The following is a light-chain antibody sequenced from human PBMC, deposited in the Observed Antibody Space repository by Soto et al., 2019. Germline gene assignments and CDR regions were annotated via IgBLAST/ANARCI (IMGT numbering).Light chain of an antibody. Sequence: QSVLTQPPSASGTPGQRVTISCSGSSSNIGSNTVNWYQQLPGTAPKLLIYSNNQRPSGVPDRFSGSKSGTSASLAISGLQSGDEADYYCAAWDDSLNGPHYVFGTGTKVNVL. CDR2: SNN. CDR1: SSNIGSNT. V-gene: IGLV1-44*01. J-gene: IGLJ1*01. CDR3: AAWDDSLNGPHYV.